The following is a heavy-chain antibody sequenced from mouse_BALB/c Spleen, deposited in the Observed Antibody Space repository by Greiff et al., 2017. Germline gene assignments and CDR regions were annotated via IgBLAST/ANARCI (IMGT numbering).Heavy chain of an antibody. V-gene: IGHV5-9-3*01. D-gene: IGHD2-12*01. Sequence: EVHLVESGGGLVKPGGSLKLSCAASGFTFSSYAMSWVRQTPEKRLEWVATISSGGSYTYYPDSVKGRFTISRDNAKNTLYLQMSSLRSEDTAMYYCARRVYDVRDFDYWGQGTTLTVSS. J-gene: IGHJ2*01. CDR1: GFTFSSYA. CDR3: ARRVYDVRDFDY. CDR2: ISSGGSYT.